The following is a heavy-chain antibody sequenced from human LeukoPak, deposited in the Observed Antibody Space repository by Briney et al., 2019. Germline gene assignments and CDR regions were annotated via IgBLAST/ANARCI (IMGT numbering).Heavy chain of an antibody. J-gene: IGHJ6*03. CDR3: ARLSLEAMDV. Sequence: ASVKVSCKASGYTFTSYYMHWVRQAPGQGLEWMGIINPNSGDTTYAQKFQGRVTMTRDTSTSTVYMELSSLRSEDTAMYYCARLSLEAMDVWGKGTTVTVSS. V-gene: IGHV1-46*01. CDR2: INPNSGDT. CDR1: GYTFTSYY.